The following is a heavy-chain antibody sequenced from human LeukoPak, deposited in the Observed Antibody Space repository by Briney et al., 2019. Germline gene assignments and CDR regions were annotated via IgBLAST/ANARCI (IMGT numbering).Heavy chain of an antibody. D-gene: IGHD3-22*01. V-gene: IGHV4-31*03. CDR1: GGSISSGGYY. J-gene: IGHJ5*02. CDR3: ARGGYYYDSSGYYHNWFDP. CDR2: IYYSGST. Sequence: SETLSLTCTVSGGSISSGGYYWSWIRQHPGKGLEWIGYIYYSGSTYYSPSLESRVTISVDTSKNQFSLKLSSVTAADTAVYYCARGGYYYDSSGYYHNWFDPWGQGTLVTVSS.